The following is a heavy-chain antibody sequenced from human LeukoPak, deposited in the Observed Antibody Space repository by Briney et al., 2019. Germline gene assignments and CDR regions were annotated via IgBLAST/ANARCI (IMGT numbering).Heavy chain of an antibody. V-gene: IGHV3-21*01. D-gene: IGHD5-18*01. Sequence: PGGSLRLSCAASGIIITSYWMSWVRQTPGKGLEWVSSISSSSSYIYYADSVKGRFTISRDNAKNSLYLQMNSLRAEDTAVYYCARVSGYSYGYSSSWGQGTLVTVSS. CDR2: ISSSSSYI. CDR1: GIIITSYW. CDR3: ARVSGYSYGYSSS. J-gene: IGHJ5*02.